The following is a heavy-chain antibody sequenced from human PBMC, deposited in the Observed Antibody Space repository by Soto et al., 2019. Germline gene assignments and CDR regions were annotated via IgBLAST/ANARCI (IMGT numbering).Heavy chain of an antibody. Sequence: PGESLKISCQCSGYTFSNFWIAWVRQLPGKGLEYMGIIYPGDSETRYSPSLHGKVTISADRSIGTAYLQWSSREASDSAFYFCARSPRSSPYFDYWGQGALVTVSS. CDR2: IYPGDSET. CDR3: ARSPRSSPYFDY. V-gene: IGHV5-51*01. CDR1: GYTFSNFW. D-gene: IGHD6-13*01. J-gene: IGHJ4*02.